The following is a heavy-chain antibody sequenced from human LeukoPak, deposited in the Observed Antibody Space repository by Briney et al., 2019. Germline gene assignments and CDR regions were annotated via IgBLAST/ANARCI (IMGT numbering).Heavy chain of an antibody. CDR2: INSDGITT. D-gene: IGHD2-2*01. Sequence: GGSLRLSCAASGFTFSSYWMHWVRQAPGKGLVWVSRINSDGITTNYADSVKGRFTISRDNAKNTLYLQMNSLRADDTAVYYCARTPYWSSTTCEDLDYWGQGTPGTGSS. CDR3: ARTPYWSSTTCEDLDY. V-gene: IGHV3-74*01. J-gene: IGHJ4*02. CDR1: GFTFSSYW.